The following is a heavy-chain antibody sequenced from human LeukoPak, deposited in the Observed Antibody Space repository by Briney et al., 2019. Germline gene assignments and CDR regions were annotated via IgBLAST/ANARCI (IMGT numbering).Heavy chain of an antibody. CDR2: IRYDGSNK. J-gene: IGHJ3*02. Sequence: GGSLRLSCAASGFTFSSYGMHWVRQAPGKGLEWVAFIRYDGSNKYYADSVKGRFTISRDNAKNSLYLQMNSLRAEDTAVYYCARDRDSSGYSSDAFDIWGQGTMVTVSS. CDR1: GFTFSSYG. D-gene: IGHD3-22*01. CDR3: ARDRDSSGYSSDAFDI. V-gene: IGHV3-30*02.